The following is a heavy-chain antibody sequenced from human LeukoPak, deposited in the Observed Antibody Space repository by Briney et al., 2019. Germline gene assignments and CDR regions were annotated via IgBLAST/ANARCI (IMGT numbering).Heavy chain of an antibody. J-gene: IGHJ4*02. Sequence: ASVKVSCKASGYTFTCYGISWVRQAPGQGLEWMGWISAYNGNTNYAQKLQGRVTMTTDTSTSTAYMELRSPRSDDTAVYYCARDLGIAVAGTSGYWGQGTLVTVSS. D-gene: IGHD6-19*01. CDR3: ARDLGIAVAGTSGY. CDR1: GYTFTCYG. CDR2: ISAYNGNT. V-gene: IGHV1-18*01.